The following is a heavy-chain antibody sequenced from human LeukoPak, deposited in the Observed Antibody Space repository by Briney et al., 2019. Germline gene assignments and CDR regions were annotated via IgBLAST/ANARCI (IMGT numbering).Heavy chain of an antibody. V-gene: IGHV3-7*01. CDR1: GFTFSSHW. D-gene: IGHD5-12*01. CDR2: IKQDGSAK. J-gene: IGHJ4*02. CDR3: ARLIEAAGIDF. Sequence: GGSLRLSCAASGFTFSSHWMRWVRQAPGKGLEWVANIKQDGSAKYYVDSVKGRFTISRDKAKNSLYLQMNSLRVEETAVYYCARLIEAAGIDFWGQGTLVTVSS.